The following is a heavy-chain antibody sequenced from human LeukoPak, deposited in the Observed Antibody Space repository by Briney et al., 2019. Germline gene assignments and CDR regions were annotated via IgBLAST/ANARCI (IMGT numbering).Heavy chain of an antibody. D-gene: IGHD3-9*01. Sequence: GASVKVSCKASGGTFSSYAVSWVRQAPGQGLEWMGGIIPIFATANYAQKFQGRVTITADESTSTAYMELSSLRSEDTAVYYCARGAYYDILTGYMSLDYWGQGTLVTVSS. V-gene: IGHV1-69*13. CDR2: IIPIFATA. CDR1: GGTFSSYA. CDR3: ARGAYYDILTGYMSLDY. J-gene: IGHJ4*02.